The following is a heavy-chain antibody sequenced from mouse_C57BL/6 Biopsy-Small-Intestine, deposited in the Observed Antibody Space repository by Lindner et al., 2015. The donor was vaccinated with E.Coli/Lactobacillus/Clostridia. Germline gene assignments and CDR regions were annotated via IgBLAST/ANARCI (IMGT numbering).Heavy chain of an antibody. CDR1: GYTFTNYW. D-gene: IGHD2-1*01. V-gene: IGHV1-7*01. Sequence: VQLQESGAELAKPGASVKLSCKASGYTFTNYWMHWVKQRPGQGLEWIGFINPSSGYTKYNQKFKDKATLTADKSSSTAYMQLSSLTYGDSAVYYCARTVNYAYFDYWGQGTTLTVSS. CDR2: INPSSGYT. CDR3: ARTVNYAYFDY. J-gene: IGHJ2*01.